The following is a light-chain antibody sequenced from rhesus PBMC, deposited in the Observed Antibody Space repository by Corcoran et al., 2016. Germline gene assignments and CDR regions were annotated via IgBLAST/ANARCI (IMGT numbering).Light chain of an antibody. CDR3: SSYVGSNTYI. CDR1: SSDIGAYNY. J-gene: IGLJ1*01. V-gene: IGLV2-32*02. Sequence: QAALTQPRSVSGSPGQSVTISCTGTSSDIGAYNYVSWYQHHPGTAPKLMISEVSRRPSGVSDRFSGSKSGNTASLTISGLQADDEADYYCSSYVGSNTYIFGGGTRLTVL. CDR2: EVS.